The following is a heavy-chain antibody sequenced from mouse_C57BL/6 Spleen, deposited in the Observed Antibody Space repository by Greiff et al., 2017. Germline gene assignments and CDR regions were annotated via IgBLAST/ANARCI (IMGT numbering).Heavy chain of an antibody. CDR1: GYTFTGYW. Sequence: VQLQPSGAELMKPGASAQLSCKATGYTFTGYWIEWVKQRPGHSLEWIGEILPGSGRTNYNAKFKGKATFTADTSSNTAYMQLSSLTTEDSDIYYCSRCDYDHDETHYYAMDYWGQGTSVTVSS. V-gene: IGHV1-9*01. J-gene: IGHJ4*01. CDR2: ILPGSGRT. D-gene: IGHD2-4*01. CDR3: SRCDYDHDETHYYAMDY.